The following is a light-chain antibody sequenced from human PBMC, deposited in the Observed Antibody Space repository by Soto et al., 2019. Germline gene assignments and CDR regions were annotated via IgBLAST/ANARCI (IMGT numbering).Light chain of an antibody. CDR1: QSVSSSY. CDR3: QQYGSSPYT. V-gene: IGKV3-20*01. CDR2: GAS. Sequence: EIVLTQSPDTLSLSPGERATLSCRASQSVSSSYLAWYQQKPGQAPTLLIYGASSRATGIPDRFSGSWSGTDFTLTISRLEPEDFAVYYCQQYGSSPYTFGQGTKLEIK. J-gene: IGKJ2*01.